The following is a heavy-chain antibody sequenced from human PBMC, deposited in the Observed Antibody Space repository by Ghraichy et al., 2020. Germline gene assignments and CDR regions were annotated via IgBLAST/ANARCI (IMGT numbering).Heavy chain of an antibody. CDR1: GGSISSYY. CDR3: ARVRTGGAAAGNDWGGYYFDY. D-gene: IGHD6-13*01. V-gene: IGHV4-59*01. Sequence: SETLSLTCTVSGGSISSYYWSWIRQPPGKGLEWIGYIYYSGSTNYNPSLKSRVTISVDTSKNQFSLKLSSVTAADTAVYYCARVRTGGAAAGNDWGGYYFDYWGQGTLVTVSS. J-gene: IGHJ4*02. CDR2: IYYSGST.